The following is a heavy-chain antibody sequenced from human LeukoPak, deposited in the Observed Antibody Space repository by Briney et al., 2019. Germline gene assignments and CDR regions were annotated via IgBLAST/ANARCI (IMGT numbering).Heavy chain of an antibody. CDR1: GFTFSSYE. V-gene: IGHV3-48*03. CDR3: ARGSLVHYYGSGSYRIRAGFDY. D-gene: IGHD3-10*01. Sequence: GGSLRLSCAASGFTFSSYEMNWVRQAPGKGLEWVSYISSSGRNIYYADSVKGRFTISRDNAKHSLYLQVNSLRAEDTAVYYCARGSLVHYYGSGSYRIRAGFDYWGQGPLVTVSS. J-gene: IGHJ4*02. CDR2: ISSSGRNI.